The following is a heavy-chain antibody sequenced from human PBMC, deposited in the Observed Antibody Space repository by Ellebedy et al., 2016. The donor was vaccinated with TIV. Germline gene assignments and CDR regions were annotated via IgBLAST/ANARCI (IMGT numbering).Heavy chain of an antibody. J-gene: IGHJ2*01. Sequence: GESLKISCVASGFTFTDSYMSSLRQAPGKGLEWVSYISPTGNIIHYADSVKGRFTISRDNARNSLYLQMNSLRAEDTAVYYCARETAWYFDLWGRGTLVTVSS. CDR1: GFTFTDSY. CDR2: ISPTGNII. V-gene: IGHV3-11*01. CDR3: ARETAWYFDL.